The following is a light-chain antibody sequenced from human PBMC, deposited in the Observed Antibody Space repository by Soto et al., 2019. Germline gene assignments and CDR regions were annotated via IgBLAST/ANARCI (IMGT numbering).Light chain of an antibody. J-gene: IGKJ4*01. CDR2: DTY. V-gene: IGKV3-15*01. CDR3: QQYNNWPPLT. Sequence: DIVMTQSPATLSLSPGDGATLSCRVSQGIGDTIAWYQQKPCQTPRLLIYDTYIRATGVPATFSGSRSGAEFTPTISSLQSEDFAVYYCQQYNNWPPLTCGGGTKVDIK. CDR1: QGIGDT.